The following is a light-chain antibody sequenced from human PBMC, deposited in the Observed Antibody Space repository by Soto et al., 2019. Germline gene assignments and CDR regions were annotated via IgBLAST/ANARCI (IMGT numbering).Light chain of an antibody. Sequence: QSALTQPASVSGSPGQSITISCTGTSSDVGGYDHVSWYQQHPGKAPKLIIYDVTVRPSGISRRFAGSKSDNTVSLAVSGLQPEDEADYYCISYTNKDTLLFGGGTKLTVL. CDR3: ISYTNKDTLL. CDR2: DVT. J-gene: IGLJ3*02. CDR1: SSDVGGYDH. V-gene: IGLV2-14*03.